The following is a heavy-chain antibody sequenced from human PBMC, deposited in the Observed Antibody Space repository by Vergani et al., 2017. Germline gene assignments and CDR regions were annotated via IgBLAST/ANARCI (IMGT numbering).Heavy chain of an antibody. D-gene: IGHD1-20*01. CDR1: GFSFSSSG. CDR2: IWYDGSNK. V-gene: IGHV3-33*01. Sequence: QVQLVESGGGVVQPGRSLRLSCAASGFSFSSSGMHWVRQAPGKGLEWVAVIWYDGSNKYYADSVKGRFTISRDNSKNTLYLQMNSLRAEDTAVYYCASWTLTADFYYYYGMDVWGQGTTVTVSS. CDR3: ASWTLTADFYYYYGMDV. J-gene: IGHJ6*02.